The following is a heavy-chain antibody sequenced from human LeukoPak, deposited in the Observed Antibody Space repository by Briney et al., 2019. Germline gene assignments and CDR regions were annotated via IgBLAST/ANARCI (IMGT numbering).Heavy chain of an antibody. CDR1: GLTFSSYW. V-gene: IGHV3-7*01. CDR2: IKQDGSEK. Sequence: GGSLRLSCAASGLTFSSYWMSWVRQAPGKGLEGVANIKQDGSEKYYVDSVKGRFTISRDNAKNSLYLQMNSLRAEDTAVYYCASNMVRGVINHWGQGTLVTVSS. D-gene: IGHD3-10*01. J-gene: IGHJ5*02. CDR3: ASNMVRGVINH.